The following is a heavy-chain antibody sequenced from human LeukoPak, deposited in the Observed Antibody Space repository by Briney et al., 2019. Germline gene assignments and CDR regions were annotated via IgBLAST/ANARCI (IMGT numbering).Heavy chain of an antibody. CDR3: VRGLTHRDYFDL. CDR2: INPNSGGK. V-gene: IGHV1-2*02. D-gene: IGHD1-14*01. J-gene: IGHJ2*01. Sequence: GASVKVSCKASGYTFTDSYMHWVRQAPGQGPEWMGWINPNSGGKIYAHNFQGRVTMTRDTSISTAYMELSGLTSDDTAVYYCVRGLTHRDYFDLWGRGTLVTVSS. CDR1: GYTFTDSY.